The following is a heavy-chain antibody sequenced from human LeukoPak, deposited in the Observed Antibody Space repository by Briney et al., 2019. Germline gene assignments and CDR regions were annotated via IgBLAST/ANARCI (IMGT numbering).Heavy chain of an antibody. J-gene: IGHJ6*03. CDR1: GFTFGDYA. CDR3: TRDRVDIVATTIYYYYYMDV. V-gene: IGHV3-49*03. CDR2: IRSKAYGGTT. D-gene: IGHD5-12*01. Sequence: GGSLRLSCTASGFTFGDYAMSWFRQAPGKGLEWVGFIRSKAYGGTTEYAASVKGRYTISRDDSKSIAYLQMNSLKTEDTAVYYCTRDRVDIVATTIYYYYYMDVWGKGTTVTVSS.